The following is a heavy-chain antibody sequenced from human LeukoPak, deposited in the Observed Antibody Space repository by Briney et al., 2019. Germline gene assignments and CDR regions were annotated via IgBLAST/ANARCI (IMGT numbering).Heavy chain of an antibody. J-gene: IGHJ4*02. CDR3: VKLPYSDTSAYYVDY. CDR2: ISSNGGST. Sequence: GGSLRLSCSASGFTFSTSAIHRVRQAPGKGLEYVSAISSNGGSTYYAGSVKGRFTISRDNSKNTLSLQMSSLRPEDTAVYYCVKLPYSDTSAYYVDYWGQGTLVTVSS. CDR1: GFTFSTSA. V-gene: IGHV3-64D*06. D-gene: IGHD3-22*01.